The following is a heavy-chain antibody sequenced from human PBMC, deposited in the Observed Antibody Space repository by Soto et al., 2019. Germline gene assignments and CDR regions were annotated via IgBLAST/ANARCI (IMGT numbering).Heavy chain of an antibody. CDR1: GFTFSSYG. V-gene: IGHV3-30*03. Sequence: GGSLRLSCAASGFTFSSYGMHWVRQAPGKGLEWVAVISYDGSNKYYADSVKGRFTISRDNSKNTLYLQMSSLRSEDTAVYYCARESPRFNGFGEFPYYGMDVWGQGTTVTVSS. CDR2: ISYDGSNK. J-gene: IGHJ6*02. CDR3: ARESPRFNGFGEFPYYGMDV. D-gene: IGHD3-10*01.